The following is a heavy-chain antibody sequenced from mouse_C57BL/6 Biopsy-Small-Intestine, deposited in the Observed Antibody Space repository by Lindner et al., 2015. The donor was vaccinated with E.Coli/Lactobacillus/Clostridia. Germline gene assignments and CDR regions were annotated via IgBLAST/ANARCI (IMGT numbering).Heavy chain of an antibody. J-gene: IGHJ2*01. CDR2: INPYNGDT. D-gene: IGHD1-1*01. CDR1: GYSFTGHF. V-gene: IGHV1-20*01. Sequence: VQLQESGPELVKPGDSVKISCKASGYSFTGHFMNWVMQSHGKSLEWIGRINPYNGDTFYNQKFKGKATLTVDKSSSTAHMELRSLTSEDSAVYYCARAGYYGGYYFDYWGQGTTLTVSS. CDR3: ARAGYYGGYYFDY.